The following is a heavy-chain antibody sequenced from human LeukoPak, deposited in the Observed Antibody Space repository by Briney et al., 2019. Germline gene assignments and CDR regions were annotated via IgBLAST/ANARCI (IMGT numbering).Heavy chain of an antibody. V-gene: IGHV3-30*18. J-gene: IGHJ4*02. D-gene: IGHD3-10*01. Sequence: HSGRCLRLACAASGFTFSSYGVAWVRQAPGRGLGWEAVILYDGSNKYYADSVKDRFTISRDNSKNTLYLQMNSLRAEDTAVYYCAKTNMVRGVTGYYFDYWGQGTLVTDSS. CDR3: AKTNMVRGVTGYYFDY. CDR2: ILYDGSNK. CDR1: GFTFSSYG.